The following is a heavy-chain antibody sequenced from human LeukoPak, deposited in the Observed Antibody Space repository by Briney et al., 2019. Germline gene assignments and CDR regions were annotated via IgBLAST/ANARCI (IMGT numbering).Heavy chain of an antibody. D-gene: IGHD4-17*01. CDR3: ARDKRDYGDYTFDY. Sequence: PGGSLRLSCAASGFTFSRYSLNWVRQAPGKGLEWVSSITPTSDYKYYAASVKGRFTISRDNAKNSLYLQMNSLRAEDTAVYYCARDKRDYGDYTFDYWGQGTLVTVSS. CDR2: ITPTSDYK. J-gene: IGHJ4*02. V-gene: IGHV3-21*01. CDR1: GFTFSRYS.